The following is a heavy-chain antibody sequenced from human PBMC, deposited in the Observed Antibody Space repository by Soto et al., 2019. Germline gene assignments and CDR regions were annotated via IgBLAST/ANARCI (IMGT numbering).Heavy chain of an antibody. CDR2: IYYSGNT. CDR1: GGSISHHY. V-gene: IGHV4-59*11. D-gene: IGHD3-22*01. Sequence: PSETLSLTCTVSGGSISHHYWSWIRQPPGKRLEWIGYIYYSGNTKYNPSLESRVTISVDTSKNQFSLKLSSVTAADTALYYCERGFYDSSGYSSPFDFWGQGTQVTVFS. J-gene: IGHJ5*01. CDR3: ERGFYDSSGYSSPFDF.